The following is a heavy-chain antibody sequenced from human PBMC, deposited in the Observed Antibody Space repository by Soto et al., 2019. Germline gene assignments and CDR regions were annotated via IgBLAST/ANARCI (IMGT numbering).Heavy chain of an antibody. CDR2: ISYSGST. V-gene: IGHV4-31*03. CDR3: ARDALSRDSI. J-gene: IGHJ4*02. D-gene: IGHD3-22*01. CDR1: GGSISSGGYY. Sequence: SETLSLTCTVSGGSISSGGYYWSWIRQHPGKGLEWIGYISYSGSTYYNPSLESRVTISVDTSKNQFSLKLSSVTAADTAVYYCARDALSRDSIWGQGTVVTVSS.